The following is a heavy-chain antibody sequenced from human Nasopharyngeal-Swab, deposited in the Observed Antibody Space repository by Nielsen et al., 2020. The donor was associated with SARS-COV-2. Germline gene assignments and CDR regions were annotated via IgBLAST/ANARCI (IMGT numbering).Heavy chain of an antibody. CDR3: VKDGYCTNGVCGFDAFDI. Sequence: GGSLRLSCAASGFTFSDYYMNWVRQAPGKGLEWVSSISSSSTIYYADSVKGRFTISRDNAKNSLYLQMNSLRAEDTALYYCVKDGYCTNGVCGFDAFDIWGRGTMVTVSS. V-gene: IGHV3-69-1*01. CDR1: GFTFSDYY. J-gene: IGHJ3*02. D-gene: IGHD2-8*01. CDR2: ISSSSTI.